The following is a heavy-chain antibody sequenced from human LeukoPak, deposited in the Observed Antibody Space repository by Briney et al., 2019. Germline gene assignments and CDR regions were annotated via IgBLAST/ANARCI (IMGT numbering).Heavy chain of an antibody. Sequence: SETLSLTCTVSGGSISSSSYYWGWIRQPPGKGLEWIGSIYYSGSTYYNPSLKSRVTISVDTSKNQFSLKLSSVTAADTAVYYCARPRVAVAGTFVDYWGQGTLVTVSS. CDR2: IYYSGST. J-gene: IGHJ4*02. D-gene: IGHD6-19*01. CDR1: GGSISSSSYY. CDR3: ARPRVAVAGTFVDY. V-gene: IGHV4-39*01.